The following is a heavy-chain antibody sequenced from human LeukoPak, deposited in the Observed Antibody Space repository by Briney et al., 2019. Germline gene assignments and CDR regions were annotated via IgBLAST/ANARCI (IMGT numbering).Heavy chain of an antibody. CDR3: AREKRGSGSYYNFDY. CDR1: GGSVSSGSYY. CDR2: IYYSGST. J-gene: IGHJ4*02. V-gene: IGHV4-61*01. D-gene: IGHD3-10*01. Sequence: ETLSLTCTVSGGSVSSGSYYWSWIRQPPGKGLEWIGYIYYSGSTNYNPSLKSRVTISVDTSKNQFSLKLSSVTAADAAVYYCAREKRGSGSYYNFDYWGQGTLVTVSS.